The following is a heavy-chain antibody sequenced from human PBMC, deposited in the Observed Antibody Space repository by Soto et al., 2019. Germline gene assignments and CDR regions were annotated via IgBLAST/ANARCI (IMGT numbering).Heavy chain of an antibody. CDR3: TRDHDDSSGYYYVRPDY. Sequence: PGGSLRLSCTASGFTFGDYAMSWFRQAPGKGLEWVGFIRSKAYGGTTEYAASVKGRFTISRDDSKSIAYLQMNSLKTEDTAVYYCTRDHDDSSGYYYVRPDYWGQGTLVTVSS. D-gene: IGHD3-22*01. V-gene: IGHV3-49*03. CDR1: GFTFGDYA. J-gene: IGHJ4*02. CDR2: IRSKAYGGTT.